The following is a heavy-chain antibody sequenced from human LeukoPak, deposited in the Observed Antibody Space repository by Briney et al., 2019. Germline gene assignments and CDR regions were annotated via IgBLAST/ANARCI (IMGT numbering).Heavy chain of an antibody. D-gene: IGHD3-10*01. CDR3: ARALLWFGEPSHIDY. Sequence: ASVKVSCKASGYTFTSYGISWVRQAPGQGLEWMGWITAYNDNTNYAQRLQGRVTMTTDTSTSTAYMELRSLRSDDTAVYYCARALLWFGEPSHIDYWGQGTLVTASS. V-gene: IGHV1-18*01. CDR2: ITAYNDNT. J-gene: IGHJ4*02. CDR1: GYTFTSYG.